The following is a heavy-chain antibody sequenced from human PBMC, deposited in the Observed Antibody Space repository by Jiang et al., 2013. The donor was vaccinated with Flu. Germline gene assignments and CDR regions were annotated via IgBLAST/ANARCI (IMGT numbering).Heavy chain of an antibody. CDR3: ARNGPISRIYWGFDY. V-gene: IGHV2-70*04. Sequence: TLTCTFSGFSLTTPGMRVSWIRQPXEAPEWLARIDWDDDEVYSKSLRSRLSISKDTSRNQVVLTMTNMDPVDTATYYCARNGPISRIYWGFDYWGQGTLVTVS. J-gene: IGHJ4*02. CDR2: IDWDDDE. D-gene: IGHD7-27*01. CDR1: GFSLTTPGMR.